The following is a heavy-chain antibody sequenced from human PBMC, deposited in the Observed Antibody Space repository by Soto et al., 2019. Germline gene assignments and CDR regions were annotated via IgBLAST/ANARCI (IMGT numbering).Heavy chain of an antibody. J-gene: IGHJ4*02. Sequence: QVQLVESGGGVVQPGRSLRLSCAASGFTFSSYGMHWVRQAPGKGLEWVAVISYDGSNKYYADSVKGRFTISRDNSKNTRYLQMNSLRAEDTAVYYCAKDVGSYYDSSGHFDYWGQGPLVTVSS. CDR3: AKDVGSYYDSSGHFDY. CDR1: GFTFSSYG. V-gene: IGHV3-30*18. D-gene: IGHD3-22*01. CDR2: ISYDGSNK.